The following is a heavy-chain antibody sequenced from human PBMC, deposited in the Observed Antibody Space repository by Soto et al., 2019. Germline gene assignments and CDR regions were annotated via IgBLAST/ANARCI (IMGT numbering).Heavy chain of an antibody. CDR3: ARAESANYFLY. D-gene: IGHD3-10*01. CDR1: GFTFSSYA. V-gene: IGHV3-30-3*01. J-gene: IGHJ4*02. CDR2: ISYDGSNK. Sequence: QVQLVESGGGVVQPGRSLRLSCAASGFTFSSYAMHWVRQAPGKGLEWVAVISYDGSNKYYADSVKGRFTISRDNSKNTLYLQMNSLRAEDTAVYYCARAESANYFLYWGQGTLVTVSS.